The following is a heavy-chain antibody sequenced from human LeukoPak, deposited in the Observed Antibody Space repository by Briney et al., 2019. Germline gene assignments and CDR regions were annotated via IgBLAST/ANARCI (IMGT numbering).Heavy chain of an antibody. CDR1: GFTFSSYT. CDR2: ISYVGSNK. V-gene: IGHV3-30*09. CDR3: DRDRKRKCSGGSCFSFDY. D-gene: IGHD2-15*01. Sequence: GRSLRLSCAASGFTFSSYTMHWVRQAPGKVLELVAVISYVGSNKYNADYVQGRFAISRDNWKNTLYIEMNRLSAENTAVSDGDRDRKRKCSGGSCFSFDYWGQGTMVTVSS. J-gene: IGHJ4*02.